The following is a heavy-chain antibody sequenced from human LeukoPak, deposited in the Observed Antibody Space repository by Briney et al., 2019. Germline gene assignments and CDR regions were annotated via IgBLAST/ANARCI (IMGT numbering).Heavy chain of an antibody. Sequence: PGGSLRHSCAASGFTFSDYYMSWIRRAPGKGLEWVSYISSSGSTIYYADSVKGRFTISRDNDKNSLYLQMNSLRAEDTAVYYCARAALYYYMDVWGKGTTVTVSS. J-gene: IGHJ6*03. CDR2: ISSSGSTI. CDR1: GFTFSDYY. V-gene: IGHV3-11*04. D-gene: IGHD6-25*01. CDR3: ARAALYYYMDV.